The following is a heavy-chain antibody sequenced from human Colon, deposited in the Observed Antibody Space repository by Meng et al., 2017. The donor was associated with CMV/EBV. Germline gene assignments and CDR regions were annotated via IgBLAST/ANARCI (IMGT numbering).Heavy chain of an antibody. V-gene: IGHV4-39*07. D-gene: IGHD4-17*01. CDR2: IYYSGYT. J-gene: IGHJ4*02. Sequence: QRSAPGLGTPSETLSLTCTVSGGSISSSTYYWGWIRQTPGKGLEWIGNIYYSGYTYYNPSLKSRLTISVDTSKNQFSLKLTSVTAADTAVYYCATDYGDYYFDRWGQGTLVTVSS. CDR1: GGSISSSTYY. CDR3: ATDYGDYYFDR.